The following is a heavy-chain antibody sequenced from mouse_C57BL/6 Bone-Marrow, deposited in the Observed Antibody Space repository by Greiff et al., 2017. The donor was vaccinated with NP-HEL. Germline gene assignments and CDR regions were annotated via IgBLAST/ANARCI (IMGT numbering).Heavy chain of an antibody. Sequence: QVQLQQSGAELARPGASVKLSCKASGYTFTSYGISWVKQRTGQGLEWIGEIYPRSGNTYYNEKFKGKATLTADKSSSTAYMELRSLTSEDSAVYFCARASNGSKGDDYWGQGTTLTVSS. CDR1: GYTFTSYG. V-gene: IGHV1-81*01. J-gene: IGHJ2*01. CDR2: IYPRSGNT. D-gene: IGHD1-3*01. CDR3: ARASNGSKGDDY.